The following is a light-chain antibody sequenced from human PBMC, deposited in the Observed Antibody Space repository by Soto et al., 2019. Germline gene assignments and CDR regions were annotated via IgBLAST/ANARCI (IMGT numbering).Light chain of an antibody. CDR1: QSVSSNN. Sequence: EIVLTQSPGTLSLSPEERATLSCRASQSVSSNNLAWYQQRPGQAPRVVIYGASTRATGIPERFSGSGSGTDFTLTISRLEPEDFAVYYCQQYGRSPFTFGPGTNVD. CDR2: GAS. CDR3: QQYGRSPFT. J-gene: IGKJ3*01. V-gene: IGKV3-20*01.